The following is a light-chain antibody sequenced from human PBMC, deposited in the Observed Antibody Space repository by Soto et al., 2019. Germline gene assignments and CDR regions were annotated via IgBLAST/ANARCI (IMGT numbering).Light chain of an antibody. CDR3: SSYTSSSTV. CDR2: QVS. J-gene: IGLJ1*01. CDR1: SSDVGAYNY. V-gene: IGLV2-14*01. Sequence: QSVLTQPASVSGSPGQAITISCTGTSSDVGAYNYVSWYQQPPAKPLKLMNYQVSYRPSGGSNGFSGSKSGNTATLAISGVQDEDEADYYCSSYTSSSTVFGTGTKVTVL.